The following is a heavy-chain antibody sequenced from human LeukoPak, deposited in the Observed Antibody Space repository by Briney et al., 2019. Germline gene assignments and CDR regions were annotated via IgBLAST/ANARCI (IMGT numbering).Heavy chain of an antibody. CDR1: GYTFTSYG. Sequence: ASVKVSCKASGYTFTSYGISWVQQAPGPGLEWMGWISAYNGNTNYAQKLQGRVTMTTDTSTSTAYMELRSLRSDDTAVYYCARDRTPYYYDSSGYFRGNWYFDLWGRGTLVSVSS. CDR2: ISAYNGNT. CDR3: ARDRTPYYYDSSGYFRGNWYFDL. J-gene: IGHJ2*01. D-gene: IGHD3-22*01. V-gene: IGHV1-18*01.